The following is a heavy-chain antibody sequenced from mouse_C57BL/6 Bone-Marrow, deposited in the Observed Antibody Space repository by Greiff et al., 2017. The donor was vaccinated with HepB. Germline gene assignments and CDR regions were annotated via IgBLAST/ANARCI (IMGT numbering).Heavy chain of an antibody. V-gene: IGHV1-82*01. CDR2: IYPGDGDT. J-gene: IGHJ2*01. CDR1: GYAFSSSW. D-gene: IGHD3-2*02. CDR3: ASEKQLRLVAWYFDY. Sequence: VKLMESGPELVKPGASVKISCKASGYAFSSSWMNWVKQRPGKGLEWIGRIYPGDGDTNYNGKFKGKATLTADKSSSTAYMQLSSLTSEDSAVYFCASEKQLRLVAWYFDYWGQGTTLTVSS.